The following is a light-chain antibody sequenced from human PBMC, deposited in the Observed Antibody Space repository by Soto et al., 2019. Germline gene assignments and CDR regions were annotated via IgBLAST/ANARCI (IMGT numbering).Light chain of an antibody. Sequence: EIVMTQSPATLSVSPGERVTLSCRATQTVSSNLAWYQQRPGQAPRILIYGASSRATGIPDRFSGSGSGTVFTLTISRLEPEDFAVYYCQQYGGSPVTFGQGTRLEIK. CDR2: GAS. J-gene: IGKJ5*01. V-gene: IGKV3-20*01. CDR1: QTVSSN. CDR3: QQYGGSPVT.